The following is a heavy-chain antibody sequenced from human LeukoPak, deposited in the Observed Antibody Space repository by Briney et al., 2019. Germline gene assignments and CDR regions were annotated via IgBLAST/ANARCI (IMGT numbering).Heavy chain of an antibody. V-gene: IGHV3-15*01. Sequence: SGGSLRLSCAASGFTFSNAWMSWVRQAPGKGLEWVGRIKSKTDGGTTDYAAPVKGRFTISRDDSKNTLYLQMNSLKTEDTAVYYCTTGPGRITIFGVVIIGEFDYWGQGTLVTVSS. CDR2: IKSKTDGGTT. J-gene: IGHJ4*02. CDR3: TTGPGRITIFGVVIIGEFDY. D-gene: IGHD3-3*01. CDR1: GFTFSNAW.